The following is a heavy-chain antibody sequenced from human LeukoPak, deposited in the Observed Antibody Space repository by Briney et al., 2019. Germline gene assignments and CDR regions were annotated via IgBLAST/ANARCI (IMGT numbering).Heavy chain of an antibody. CDR2: IYYSGST. CDR3: ATIERRIAAAGPIDY. D-gene: IGHD6-13*01. Sequence: SETLSLTCTISGGSISSSSYYWGWIRQPPGKGLEWIGSIYYSGSTYYNPSLKSRVIISVDTSKNQFSLKLSSVTAADTAVYYCATIERRIAAAGPIDYWGQGTLVTVSS. V-gene: IGHV4-39*01. CDR1: GGSISSSSYY. J-gene: IGHJ4*02.